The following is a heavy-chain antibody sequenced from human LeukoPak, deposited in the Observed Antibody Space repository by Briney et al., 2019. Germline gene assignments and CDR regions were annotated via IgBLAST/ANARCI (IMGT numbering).Heavy chain of an antibody. CDR2: ISSSGSTR. J-gene: IGHJ4*02. CDR3: ARAWTGYSYGDY. CDR1: GFTFSSYE. Sequence: GGSLRLSCAASGFTFSSYEMNWVRQAPGKGLEWVSYISSSGSTRYYADSVKRRFTISRDNAKNSLYLQMNSLRAEDTAVYYCARAWTGYSYGDYWGQGTLVTVSS. D-gene: IGHD5-18*01. V-gene: IGHV3-48*03.